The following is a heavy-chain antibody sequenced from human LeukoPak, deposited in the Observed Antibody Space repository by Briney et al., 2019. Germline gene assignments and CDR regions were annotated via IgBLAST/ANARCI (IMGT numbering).Heavy chain of an antibody. CDR1: GFTFSDYY. CDR2: ISSSGSTI. V-gene: IGHV3-11*01. J-gene: IGHJ4*02. Sequence: GGSLRLSCAASGFTFSDYYMSWIRQAPGKGLEWVSYISSSGSTIYYADSVKGRFTISRDYAKNSLYLQMNSLRAEDTAVYYCASFYYDILTGYYPQDYWGQGTLVTVSS. CDR3: ASFYYDILTGYYPQDY. D-gene: IGHD3-9*01.